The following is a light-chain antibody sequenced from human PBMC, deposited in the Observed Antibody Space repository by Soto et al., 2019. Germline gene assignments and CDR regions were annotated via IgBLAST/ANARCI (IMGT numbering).Light chain of an antibody. CDR1: QSVSSY. V-gene: IGKV3-11*01. CDR3: QQRSNWPIT. Sequence: IVLTQSPATLSLSPGERATLSFRASQSVSSYLAWYQQKPGQAPRLLIYDASNRATGIPARFSGSGSGTDFTLTISSLEPEDFAVYYCQQRSNWPITFGQGTRLENK. J-gene: IGKJ5*01. CDR2: DAS.